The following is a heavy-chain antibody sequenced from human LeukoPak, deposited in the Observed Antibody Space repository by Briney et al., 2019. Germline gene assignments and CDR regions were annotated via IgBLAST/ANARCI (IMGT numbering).Heavy chain of an antibody. V-gene: IGHV1-69*13. D-gene: IGHD3-10*01. CDR2: IIPIFGTA. J-gene: IGHJ4*02. CDR1: GGTFSSYA. CDR3: ARTSLWFGEFEDY. Sequence: SVKVSCKASGGTFSSYAISWVRQAAGQGLEGMGGIIPIFGTANYAQKFQGRVTITADESTSTAYMELSSLRSDDTAVYYCARTSLWFGEFEDYWGQGTLVTVSS.